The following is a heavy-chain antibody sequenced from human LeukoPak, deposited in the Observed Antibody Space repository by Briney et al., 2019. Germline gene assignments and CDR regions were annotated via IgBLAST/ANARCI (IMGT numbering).Heavy chain of an antibody. Sequence: GGSLRLSCAASGFTFSSYGMSWVRQAPGKGLEWVSAISGSGGSTYYADSVKGRFTISRDNSKNTLYLQMNSLRAEDTAVYYCAKLTYGSGTYGAFDYWGQGTLVTVST. V-gene: IGHV3-23*01. D-gene: IGHD3-10*01. J-gene: IGHJ4*02. CDR2: ISGSGGST. CDR3: AKLTYGSGTYGAFDY. CDR1: GFTFSSYG.